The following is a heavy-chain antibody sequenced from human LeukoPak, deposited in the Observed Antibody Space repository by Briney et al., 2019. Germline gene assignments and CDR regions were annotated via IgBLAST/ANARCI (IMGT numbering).Heavy chain of an antibody. CDR1: XFTFXTVA. D-gene: IGHD5-24*01. J-gene: IGHJ4*02. CDR2: IFPSGGEI. V-gene: IGHV3-23*01. Sequence: XAXSXFTFXTVAMIWGGQPPGKGVGGGSGIFPSGGEINYADSVRGRFTISRDNAKKTLYMQMNRLRGEERGVYECXXXXXXGXXYNLMPPYYFDYWGQGTLVTVSS. CDR3: XXXXXXGXXYNLMPPYYFDY.